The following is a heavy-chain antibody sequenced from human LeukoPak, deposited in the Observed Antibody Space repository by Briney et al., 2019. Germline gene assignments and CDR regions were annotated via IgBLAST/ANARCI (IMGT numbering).Heavy chain of an antibody. CDR1: GFTFSTFA. D-gene: IGHD4-23*01. Sequence: GGSLRLSCAASGFTFSTFAMHWVRQAPGKGLQWVAVISYDGSNKYYADSVKGRFTISRDNSKNTLYLQMNSLRTEDTAAYYCARGYGGPNSPGNLWGQGTLVTVSS. CDR3: ARGYGGPNSPGNL. CDR2: ISYDGSNK. V-gene: IGHV3-30*04. J-gene: IGHJ4*02.